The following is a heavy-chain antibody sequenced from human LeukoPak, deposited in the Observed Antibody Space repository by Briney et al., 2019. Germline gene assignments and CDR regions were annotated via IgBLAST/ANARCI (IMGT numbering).Heavy chain of an antibody. CDR2: ISGSGGST. D-gene: IGHD3-10*01. Sequence: GGSLRLSCAASGFTFSSYAMSWVRQAPGKGLEWVSAISGSGGSTYYADSVKGRFTISRDNSKNTLYLQMNSLRAEDTAVYYCAGPSMVRGVSTYAFDIWGQGTMVTVSS. CDR3: AGPSMVRGVSTYAFDI. V-gene: IGHV3-23*01. J-gene: IGHJ3*02. CDR1: GFTFSSYA.